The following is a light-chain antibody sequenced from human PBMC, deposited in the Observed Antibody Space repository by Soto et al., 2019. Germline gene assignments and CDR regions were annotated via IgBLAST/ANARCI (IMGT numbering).Light chain of an antibody. Sequence: QSVLTQPPSVSAAPGQTVTISCSGSGSNIGKDFVSWYHHLPGTAPKLLIYDNDKRPSGITDRFSGSKAGTSATLGITGLQTGDEADSYCATWDSSLGAGVFGGGTKLTVL. CDR1: GSNIGKDF. V-gene: IGLV1-51*01. CDR3: ATWDSSLGAGV. CDR2: DND. J-gene: IGLJ2*01.